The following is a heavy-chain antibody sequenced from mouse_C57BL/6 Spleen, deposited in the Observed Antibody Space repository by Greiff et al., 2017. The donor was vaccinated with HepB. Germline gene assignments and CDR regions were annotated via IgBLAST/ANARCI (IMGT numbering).Heavy chain of an antibody. CDR1: GFTFSSYG. V-gene: IGHV5-6*01. Sequence: EVQLVESGGDLVKPGGSLKLSCAASGFTFSSYGMSWVRQTPDKRLEWVATTSSGGSYTYYPDSVKGRFTISRDNAKNTLYLQMSSLKSEDTAMYYCARHGESPMDYWGQGTSVTVSS. J-gene: IGHJ4*01. CDR3: ARHGESPMDY. CDR2: TSSGGSYT.